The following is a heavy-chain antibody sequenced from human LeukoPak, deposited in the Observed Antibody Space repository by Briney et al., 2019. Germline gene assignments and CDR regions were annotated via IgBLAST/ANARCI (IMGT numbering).Heavy chain of an antibody. D-gene: IGHD3-9*01. CDR2: IYYSGST. CDR1: GLSISSGRF. CDR3: ARHGDDILTGYAYYFDY. J-gene: IGHJ4*02. V-gene: IGHV4-38-2*02. Sequence: SETLSLTCSVSGLSISSGRFWVWIRQPPGKGLECIGSIYYSGSTYYNPSLKSRVTISVDTSKNQFSLKLIYLNAEDTAVYYSARHGDDILTGYAYYFDYWGQGTLVTVSS.